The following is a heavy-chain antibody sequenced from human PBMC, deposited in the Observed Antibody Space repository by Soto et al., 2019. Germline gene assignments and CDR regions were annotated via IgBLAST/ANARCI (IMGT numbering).Heavy chain of an antibody. CDR3: ARGRVAATRGHEGWPFDY. CDR2: IKQDGSEK. V-gene: IGHV3-7*01. J-gene: IGHJ4*02. CDR1: GFTFSSYA. Sequence: PGGSLRLSCAASGFTFSSYAMHWVRQAPGKGLEWVANIKQDGSEKYYVDSVKGRFTISRDNAKNSLYLQMNSLRAEDTAVYYCARGRVAATRGHEGWPFDYWGQGTLVTVSS. D-gene: IGHD2-15*01.